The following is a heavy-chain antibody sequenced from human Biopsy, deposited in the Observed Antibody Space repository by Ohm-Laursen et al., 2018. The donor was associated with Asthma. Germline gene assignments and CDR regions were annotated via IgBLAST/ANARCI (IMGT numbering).Heavy chain of an antibody. CDR2: ISFDGSNE. D-gene: IGHD6-13*01. CDR3: AKNNDQQLTY. V-gene: IGHV3-30*18. Sequence: SLRLSCAASGFSFSNFGMHWVRQAPGKGLEWVAVISFDGSNEDYADSVKGRFTISRDNSKNTLFLEMNSLRPEDTAVYYCAKNNDQQLTYWGRGTLVTVSS. CDR1: GFSFSNFG. J-gene: IGHJ4*02.